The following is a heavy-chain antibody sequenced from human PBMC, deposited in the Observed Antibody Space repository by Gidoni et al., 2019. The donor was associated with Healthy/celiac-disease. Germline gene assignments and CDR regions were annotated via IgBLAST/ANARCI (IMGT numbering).Heavy chain of an antibody. Sequence: QVQLVQSGAEVKKPGASVKVSCKASGSTFTIYGISWVRQAPGQGLEWMGWISAYNGNTNYAQKLQGRVTMTTDTSTSTAYMELRSLRSDDTAVYYCARDPPNYYDSTAGAFDIWGQGTMVTVSS. CDR2: ISAYNGNT. V-gene: IGHV1-18*04. CDR1: GSTFTIYG. CDR3: ARDPPNYYDSTAGAFDI. D-gene: IGHD3-22*01. J-gene: IGHJ3*02.